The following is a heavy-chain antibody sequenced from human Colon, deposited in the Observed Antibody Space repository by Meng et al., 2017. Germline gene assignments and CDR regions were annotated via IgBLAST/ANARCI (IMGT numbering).Heavy chain of an antibody. CDR2: ISQSGTTK. CDR1: GFIFSDYY. Sequence: QVQLVESGGDLVRPGGSLRLSCAASGFIFSDYYMSWIRQAPGKGLQWVSYISQSGTTKYYTDAVRGRFTVSRDNAKNSLFLQMNSLRPGDTAIYYCARDLGAPWGQGTLVTVSS. V-gene: IGHV3-11*01. D-gene: IGHD3-16*01. J-gene: IGHJ5*02. CDR3: ARDLGAP.